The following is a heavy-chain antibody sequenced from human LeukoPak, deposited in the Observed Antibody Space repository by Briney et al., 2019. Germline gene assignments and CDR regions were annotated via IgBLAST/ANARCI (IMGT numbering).Heavy chain of an antibody. CDR2: KYYSGST. Sequence: SETLSLTCDISGVSINTCCYYWTWSRQPPGKGLEWIGYKYYSGSTRYNSSLRSRLTISLDSSKNQFSLRLTSVTAADTAVYYCARGRSYGFDFDSWGPGTLVIVSS. V-gene: IGHV4-61*01. D-gene: IGHD5-18*01. CDR1: GVSINTCCYY. CDR3: ARGRSYGFDFDS. J-gene: IGHJ4*02.